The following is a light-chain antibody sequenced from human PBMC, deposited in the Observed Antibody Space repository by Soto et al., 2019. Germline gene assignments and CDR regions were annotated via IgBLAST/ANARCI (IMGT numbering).Light chain of an antibody. J-gene: IGLJ1*01. Sequence: QSVLTQPASVSGSPGQSIAISCTGTSSDVGIYNYVSWYQQHPGKAPKLIIYDVSNRPSGVSNRFSGSKSGNTASLTISGLQAEDEADYYCTSYTGSSSLFYVFGTGTKVTVL. CDR3: TSYTGSSSLFYV. V-gene: IGLV2-14*01. CDR1: SSDVGIYNY. CDR2: DVS.